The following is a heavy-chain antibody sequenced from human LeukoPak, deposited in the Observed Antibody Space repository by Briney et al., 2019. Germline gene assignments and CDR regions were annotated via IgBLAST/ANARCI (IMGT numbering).Heavy chain of an antibody. Sequence: GGSLRLSCAASGFPFSDYSMNWVRQAPGKGLEWVSSISSSGDYIYSADSVKGRFTISRANAKNSLYLQMTNLSAEDTAVYFCVRDLVRGVHPVFYFDLWGRGTLVTVSS. CDR1: GFPFSDYS. D-gene: IGHD3-10*01. V-gene: IGHV3-21*01. J-gene: IGHJ2*01. CDR3: VRDLVRGVHPVFYFDL. CDR2: ISSSGDYI.